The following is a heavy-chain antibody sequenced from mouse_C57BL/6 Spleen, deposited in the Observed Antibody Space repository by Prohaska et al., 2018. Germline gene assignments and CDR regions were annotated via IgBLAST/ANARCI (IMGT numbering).Heavy chain of an antibody. V-gene: IGHV1-69*01. Sequence: QVQLQQPGAELVMPGASVKLSCKASGYTFTSYWMHWVKQRPGQGLEWIGEIDPSDSYTNYNQKFKGKATLTVDKSSSTAYMQLSSLTSEDSAVYYCAVYYYGSSDYWGQGTTLTVSS. CDR1: GYTFTSYW. CDR3: AVYYYGSSDY. CDR2: IDPSDSYT. J-gene: IGHJ2*01. D-gene: IGHD1-1*01.